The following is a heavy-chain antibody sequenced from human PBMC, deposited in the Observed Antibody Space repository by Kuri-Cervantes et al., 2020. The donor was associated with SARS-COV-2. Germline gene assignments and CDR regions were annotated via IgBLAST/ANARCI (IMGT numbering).Heavy chain of an antibody. Sequence: SETLSLTCTVSGGSVSSHYWSWIRQPPGKGLEWIGYIYYSGSTNYNPSLKSRVTMSVDTSTKQFSLNLNSVTAADTAVYYCASLTWIELWFRNGYFDYWGQGTLVTVSS. CDR1: GGSVSSHY. D-gene: IGHD5-18*01. J-gene: IGHJ4*02. CDR2: IYYSGST. V-gene: IGHV4-59*02. CDR3: ASLTWIELWFRNGYFDY.